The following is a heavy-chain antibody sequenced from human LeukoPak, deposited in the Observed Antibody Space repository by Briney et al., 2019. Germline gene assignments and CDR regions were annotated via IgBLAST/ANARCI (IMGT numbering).Heavy chain of an antibody. V-gene: IGHV4-59*01. CDR2: VYYSGST. Sequence: SGTLSLTCTVSGGPISSSYWSWIRQPPGKGLEWIGYVYYSGSTHYNPSLKSRLTMSVNTSKNQFSLKLSSVTAADTAVYYCARDLTRSDALDIWGQGTMVTVSS. CDR1: GGPISSSY. D-gene: IGHD4-23*01. CDR3: ARDLTRSDALDI. J-gene: IGHJ3*02.